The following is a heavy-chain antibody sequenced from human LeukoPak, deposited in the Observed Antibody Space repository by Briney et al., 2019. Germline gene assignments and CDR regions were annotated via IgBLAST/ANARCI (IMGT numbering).Heavy chain of an antibody. CDR3: ARTTVTRARYSFDY. Sequence: SETLSLTCTVSGGSISSHYWSWIRQPPGKGLEWIGEINHSGSTNYNPSLKSRVTISVDTSKNQFSLKLSSVTAADTAVYYCARTTVTRARYSFDYWGQGTLVTVSS. J-gene: IGHJ4*02. CDR1: GGSISSHY. CDR2: INHSGST. V-gene: IGHV4-34*01. D-gene: IGHD4-17*01.